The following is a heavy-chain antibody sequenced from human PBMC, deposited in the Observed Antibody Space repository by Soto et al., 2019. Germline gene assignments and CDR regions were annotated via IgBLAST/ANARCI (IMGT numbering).Heavy chain of an antibody. J-gene: IGHJ5*02. Sequence: ASVKGSCKASGYTFTSYAMNWVGQAPGQRFEWMRWMNPNSGNTGYAQKFQGRVTMTRNTSISTAYMELSSLRSEDTAVYYCARSRVVVAAIRADWFDPWGQGTLVTVSS. CDR3: ARSRVVVAAIRADWFDP. CDR2: MNPNSGNT. V-gene: IGHV1-8*02. D-gene: IGHD2-15*01. CDR1: GYTFTSYA.